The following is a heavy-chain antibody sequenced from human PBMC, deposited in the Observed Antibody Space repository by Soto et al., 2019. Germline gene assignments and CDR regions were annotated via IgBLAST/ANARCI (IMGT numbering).Heavy chain of an antibody. CDR3: ARSFCGGDCYSVSP. V-gene: IGHV1-46*01. CDR2: INPSGGST. D-gene: IGHD2-21*02. J-gene: IGHJ5*02. CDR1: GYTFTSYY. Sequence: QVQLVQSGAEVKKPGASVKVSCKASGYTFTSYYMHWVRKAPGQGLEWMGIINPSGGSTSYAQKFQGRDTMTRDPSTSTVYMELSSLRSEDTAVYYCARSFCGGDCYSVSPWGQGTLVTVSS.